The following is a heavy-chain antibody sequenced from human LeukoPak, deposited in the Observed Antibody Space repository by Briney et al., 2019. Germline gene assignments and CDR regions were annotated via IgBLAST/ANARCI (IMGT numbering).Heavy chain of an antibody. J-gene: IGHJ5*02. V-gene: IGHV3-7*01. Sequence: PGGSLRLSCAASGFSVSDDWMTWVRQAPGKGLEWVANIKQDGSEKTYVDSVKGRFTISRDNAKNSLYLQMNGLRVEDTAMYYCVRDGGTDWYDPWGQGTLVTVFS. D-gene: IGHD3-16*01. CDR3: VRDGGTDWYDP. CDR2: IKQDGSEK. CDR1: GFSVSDDW.